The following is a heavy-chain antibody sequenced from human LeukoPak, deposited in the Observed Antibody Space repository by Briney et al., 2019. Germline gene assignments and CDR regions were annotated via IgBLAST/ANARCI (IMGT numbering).Heavy chain of an antibody. J-gene: IGHJ4*02. D-gene: IGHD6-19*01. Sequence: ASKTLSLTCTVSGGSINNYCWSWIRQPPGKGLEWIGFFDNSGSTNYNPSLKSRVTISVDTSKNQVSLKLNSVTAADTAVYYCARGLFQWPARVDYWGQGTLVTVSS. CDR2: FDNSGST. CDR3: ARGLFQWPARVDY. V-gene: IGHV4-59*08. CDR1: GGSINNYC.